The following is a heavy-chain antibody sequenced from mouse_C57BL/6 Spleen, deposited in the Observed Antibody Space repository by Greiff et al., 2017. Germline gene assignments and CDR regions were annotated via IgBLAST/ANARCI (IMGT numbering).Heavy chain of an antibody. CDR1: GYTFTSYW. J-gene: IGHJ2*01. CDR3: ARDRGKDGFDY. D-gene: IGHD2-14*01. CDR2: IDPSDSYT. Sequence: VQLQQSGAELVRPGTSVKLSCKASGYTFTSYWMHWVKQRPGQGLEWIGVIDPSDSYTNYNQKFKGKATLTVDTSSSTAYMQLSSLTSEDSAVYYCARDRGKDGFDYWGQGTTLTVSS. V-gene: IGHV1-59*01.